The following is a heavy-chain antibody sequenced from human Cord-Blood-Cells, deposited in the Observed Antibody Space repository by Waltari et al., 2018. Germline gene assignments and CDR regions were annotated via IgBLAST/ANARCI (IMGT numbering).Heavy chain of an antibody. Sequence: QVPMVQSGAEVKKPGASVKVSCKASGYTFTGYYMPWVRQPPGQGLEWMGWINPNSGGTNYAEKFQGRVTMTSDTSISTAYMELSRLRSDDTAVYYCARRGVRAFDIWGQGTMVTVSS. CDR1: GYTFTGYY. V-gene: IGHV1-2*02. J-gene: IGHJ3*02. CDR3: ARRGVRAFDI. CDR2: INPNSGGT. D-gene: IGHD3-3*01.